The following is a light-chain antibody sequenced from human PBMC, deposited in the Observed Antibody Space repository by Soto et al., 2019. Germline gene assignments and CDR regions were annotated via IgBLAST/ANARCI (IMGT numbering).Light chain of an antibody. CDR1: SNDVGGYNY. V-gene: IGLV2-14*01. CDR3: SSYTGSDVVV. CDR2: DVS. Sequence: QSALTQPASVSGSPGQSITISCTGTSNDVGGYNYVSWYQQPPGKAPKLMIYDVSNRPSGVSNRFSGSKSGNTASLTISGLQAEDEADSYCSSYTGSDVVVFGGGTKLTVL. J-gene: IGLJ2*01.